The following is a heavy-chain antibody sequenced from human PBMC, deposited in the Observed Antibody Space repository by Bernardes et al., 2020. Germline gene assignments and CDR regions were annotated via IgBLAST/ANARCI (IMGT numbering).Heavy chain of an antibody. Sequence: GESLKISCKGSGYSFTSYWIGWVRQMPGKGLEWMGIIYPGDSDTRYSPSFQGQVTISADKSISTAYLQWSSLKASDTAMYYCARLKDDYDFWSGPRHFDYWGQGTLVTVSS. J-gene: IGHJ4*02. CDR3: ARLKDDYDFWSGPRHFDY. CDR2: IYPGDSDT. V-gene: IGHV5-51*01. D-gene: IGHD3-3*01. CDR1: GYSFTSYW.